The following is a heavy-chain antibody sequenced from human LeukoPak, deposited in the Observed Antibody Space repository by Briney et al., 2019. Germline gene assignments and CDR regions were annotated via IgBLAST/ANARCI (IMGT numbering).Heavy chain of an antibody. J-gene: IGHJ5*02. CDR1: GGTFSSYA. Sequence: ASVKVSCKASGGTFSSYAISWVRQAPGQGLGWMGIINPSGGSTSYAQKFQGRVTMTRDMSTSTDYMELSSLRSEDTAVYYCARDNSVEDAAWWFDPWGQGTLVTVSS. CDR3: ARDNSVEDAAWWFDP. CDR2: INPSGGST. V-gene: IGHV1-46*01. D-gene: IGHD2-15*01.